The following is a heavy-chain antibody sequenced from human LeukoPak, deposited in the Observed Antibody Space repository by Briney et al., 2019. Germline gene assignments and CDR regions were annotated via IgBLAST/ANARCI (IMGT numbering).Heavy chain of an antibody. D-gene: IGHD3-22*01. Sequence: ASVKVSCKASGYTFTSYGISWVRQAPGQGLEWMGWISAYNGNTNYAQKLQGRVTMTTDTSTSTAYMELSSLRSEDTAVYYCARAGSNYDSSGLLPLGLDPWGQGTLVTVSS. CDR2: ISAYNGNT. CDR3: ARAGSNYDSSGLLPLGLDP. V-gene: IGHV1-18*01. J-gene: IGHJ5*02. CDR1: GYTFTSYG.